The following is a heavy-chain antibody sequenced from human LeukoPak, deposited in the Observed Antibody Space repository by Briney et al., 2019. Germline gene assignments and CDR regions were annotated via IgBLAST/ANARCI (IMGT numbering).Heavy chain of an antibody. Sequence: SETLSLTCTVSGYSISSGYYWGWIRQPPGKGLEWIGSIYHTGSTYYNPSLKSRVTISIDTSKNQFSLKLTSVTAADTAVYFCARHRSGWLQSSFDYWGQGTLVTVSS. D-gene: IGHD5-24*01. CDR2: IYHTGST. CDR3: ARHRSGWLQSSFDY. J-gene: IGHJ4*02. V-gene: IGHV4-38-2*02. CDR1: GYSISSGYY.